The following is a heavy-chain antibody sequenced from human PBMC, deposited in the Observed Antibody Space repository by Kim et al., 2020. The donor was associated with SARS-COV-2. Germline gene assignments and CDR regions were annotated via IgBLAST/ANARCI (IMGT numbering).Heavy chain of an antibody. D-gene: IGHD4-17*01. J-gene: IGHJ4*02. CDR3: ARDRQRDGDGRFDY. V-gene: IGHV3-30*10. Sequence: TDTVKGRFTISRDNSKSTLYRQMNSLSAEDAAVYYGARDRQRDGDGRFDYWGQGTVVTVSS.